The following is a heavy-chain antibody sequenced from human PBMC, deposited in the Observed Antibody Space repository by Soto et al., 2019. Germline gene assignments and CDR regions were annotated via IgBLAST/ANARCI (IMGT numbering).Heavy chain of an antibody. J-gene: IGHJ4*02. V-gene: IGHV3-74*01. CDR3: VRDSHGDY. CDR1: GFTLSRYW. CDR2: IDGDESAT. Sequence: EVQLVESGGGLVQPGGSLRLSCAASGFTLSRYWMQWVRQAPWKGLEWVSRIDGDESATNYADSVKGRFTISRDNAKNTLHLQMNSLRAEDTAVYYCVRDSHGDYWGQGTLVTVSS.